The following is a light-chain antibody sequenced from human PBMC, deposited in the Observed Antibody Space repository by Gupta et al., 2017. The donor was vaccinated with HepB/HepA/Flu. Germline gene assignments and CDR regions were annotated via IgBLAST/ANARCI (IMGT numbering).Light chain of an antibody. Sequence: DVQMAQSPSSVSASVGDRVTITCRASQGIGSLLAWYQQRPGKAPNLLISDASSLQSGVPSRFSGSGSQTDFTLTISSLQPEDSATYYCQEAKEFAFGGGTKVEIK. CDR1: QGIGSL. CDR2: DAS. J-gene: IGKJ4*02. CDR3: QEAKEFA. V-gene: IGKV1-12*01.